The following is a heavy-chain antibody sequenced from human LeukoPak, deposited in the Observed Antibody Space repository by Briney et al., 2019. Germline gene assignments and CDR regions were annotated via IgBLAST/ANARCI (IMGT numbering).Heavy chain of an antibody. V-gene: IGHV1-18*01. CDR2: ISAYNGNT. J-gene: IGHJ6*02. CDR3: ARYCSSTSCYTWDYYYGMDV. D-gene: IGHD2-2*02. Sequence: ASVKVSCKASGYTFTSYGISWVRQAPGQGLEWMGWISAYNGNTNYAQKLQGRVTMTTDTSTSTAYMELRSLRSDDTAVYYCARYCSSTSCYTWDYYYGMDVWGQGTTVTVSS. CDR1: GYTFTSYG.